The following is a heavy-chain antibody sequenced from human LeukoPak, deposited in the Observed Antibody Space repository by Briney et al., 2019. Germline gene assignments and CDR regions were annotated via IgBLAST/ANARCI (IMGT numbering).Heavy chain of an antibody. V-gene: IGHV1-2*02. CDR1: GYTFTGDY. CDR2: INPNSGGT. J-gene: IGHJ6*03. CDR3: ARSGLHPNYYYYMDV. D-gene: IGHD2-8*01. Sequence: ASVKVSCKASGYTFTGDYMHWVRQAPGQGLGWMGWINPNSGGTNYAQKFQGRVTMTRDTSISTAYMELSRLRSDDTAVYYCARSGLHPNYYYYMDVWGKGTTVTVSS.